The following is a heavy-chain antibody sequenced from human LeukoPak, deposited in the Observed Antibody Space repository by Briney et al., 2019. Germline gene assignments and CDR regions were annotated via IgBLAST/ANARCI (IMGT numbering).Heavy chain of an antibody. Sequence: ASVKVSCKASGYTFTSYGISWVRQAPRQGLEWMGWISAYNGNTNYAQKLQGRVTMTTDTSTSTAYMELRSLRSDDTAVYYCARALRIAVAGRNDYWGQGTLVTVSS. J-gene: IGHJ4*02. CDR2: ISAYNGNT. CDR1: GYTFTSYG. D-gene: IGHD6-19*01. CDR3: ARALRIAVAGRNDY. V-gene: IGHV1-18*01.